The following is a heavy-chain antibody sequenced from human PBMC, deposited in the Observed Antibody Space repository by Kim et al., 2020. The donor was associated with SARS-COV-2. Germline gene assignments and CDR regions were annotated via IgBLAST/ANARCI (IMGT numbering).Heavy chain of an antibody. D-gene: IGHD5-12*01. J-gene: IGHJ3*02. CDR3: ARSGLWSGYEFNDAFDI. CDR2: IYPGDSDT. V-gene: IGHV5-51*01. Sequence: GESLQISCKGSGYSFTSYWIGWVRQMPGKGLEWMGIIYPGDSDTRYSPSFQGQVTISADKSISTAYLQWSSLKASDTAMYYCARSGLWSGYEFNDAFDIWGQGTMVTVSS. CDR1: GYSFTSYW.